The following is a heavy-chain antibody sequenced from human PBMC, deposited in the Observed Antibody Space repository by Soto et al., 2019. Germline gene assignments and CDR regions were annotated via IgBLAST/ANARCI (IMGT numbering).Heavy chain of an antibody. J-gene: IGHJ5*02. CDR1: GDTFSTYT. V-gene: IGHV1-69*13. Sequence: ASVKVSCKASGDTFSTYTITWVRQAPGQGLEWMGGIIPRSGTSNYAQKFQGRVTITADESTSTAYMELSSLRSEDTAVYYCAREVGYYDSSGYPLSGDWFDPWGQGTLVTVSS. D-gene: IGHD3-22*01. CDR2: IIPRSGTS. CDR3: AREVGYYDSSGYPLSGDWFDP.